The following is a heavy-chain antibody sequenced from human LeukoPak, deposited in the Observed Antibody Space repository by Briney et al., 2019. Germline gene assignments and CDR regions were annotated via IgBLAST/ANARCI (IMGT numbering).Heavy chain of an antibody. J-gene: IGHJ6*03. CDR3: TRDLYSGPPDYYYYMDV. D-gene: IGHD5-12*01. CDR1: GFTFSSYA. Sequence: GRSLRLSCAASGFTFSSYAMHWVRQAPGKGLEWVAVISYDGSNKYYADSVKGRFTISRDNSKNTLYLQMNSLKTEDTAVYYCTRDLYSGPPDYYYYMDVWGKGTTVTVSS. V-gene: IGHV3-30-3*01. CDR2: ISYDGSNK.